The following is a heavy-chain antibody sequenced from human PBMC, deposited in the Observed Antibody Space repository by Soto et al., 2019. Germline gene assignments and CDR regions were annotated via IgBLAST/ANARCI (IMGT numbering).Heavy chain of an antibody. CDR1: GYTFTSNG. J-gene: IGHJ4*02. V-gene: IGHV1-18*01. CDR3: ARVDSGIVGAASLDY. CDR2: ISAYNGNT. D-gene: IGHD1-26*01. Sequence: GASVNASCKASGYTFTSNGISSVRQAPGQGLEWMGWISAYNGNTNYAQKLQGRVTMTTDTSTSTAYMELRSLRSDDTAVYYCARVDSGIVGAASLDYWGQGTLVTVSS.